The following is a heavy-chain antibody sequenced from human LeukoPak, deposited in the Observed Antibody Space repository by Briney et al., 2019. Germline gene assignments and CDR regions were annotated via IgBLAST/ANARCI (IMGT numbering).Heavy chain of an antibody. CDR1: GLTFTSSA. V-gene: IGHV1-58*02. CDR2: IVVGSGNT. CDR3: AASVLRYFDWLPHY. Sequence: ASVKVSCTASGLTFTSSAMQWVRQARGQRLEWIGWIVVGSGNTNYAQKLQERVTITRDMSTSTAYMELSSLRSEDTAVYYCAASVLRYFDWLPHYWGQGTLVTVSS. D-gene: IGHD3-9*01. J-gene: IGHJ4*02.